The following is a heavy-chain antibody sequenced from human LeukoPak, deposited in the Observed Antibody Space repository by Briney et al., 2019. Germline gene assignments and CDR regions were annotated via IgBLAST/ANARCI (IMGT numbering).Heavy chain of an antibody. J-gene: IGHJ5*02. CDR3: ARDLYSGYDYRCFDP. V-gene: IGHV3-21*01. CDR2: ISSSSSYI. CDR1: GFTFSAYT. Sequence: GGSLILSCAASGFTFSAYTMNWVRQAPGKGLEWVSSISSSSSYIYYADSVKGRFTISRDNARNSLYLQMNSLRVEDTAVYYCARDLYSGYDYRCFDPWGQGTPVTVSS. D-gene: IGHD5-12*01.